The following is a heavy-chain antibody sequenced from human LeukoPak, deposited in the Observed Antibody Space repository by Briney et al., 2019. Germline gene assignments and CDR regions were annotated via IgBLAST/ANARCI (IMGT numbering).Heavy chain of an antibody. J-gene: IGHJ4*02. D-gene: IGHD3-22*01. V-gene: IGHV3-21*01. CDR2: ISSSSSYI. CDR3: ASSHYYDSSGYW. CDR1: GFTFSSYN. Sequence: PGGSLRLSCAASGFTFSSYNMNWVRQAPGKGLEWVSSISSSSSYIYYADSVKGRFTISRDNAKNSLYLQMNSLRAEDTAVYYCASSHYYDSSGYWGGQGTLVTVSS.